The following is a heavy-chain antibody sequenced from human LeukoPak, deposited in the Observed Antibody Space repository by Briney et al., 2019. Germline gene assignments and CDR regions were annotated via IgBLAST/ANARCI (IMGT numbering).Heavy chain of an antibody. Sequence: ASVKVSCKASGYTFTSYGISWVRQAPGQGLEWMGWISAYNGNTNYAQKLQGRVTMTTDTSTSTAYMELRSLRSDDTAVYYCAREGFRWELLSKLDYWGQGTLVTVSS. CDR1: GYTFTSYG. CDR3: AREGFRWELLSKLDY. V-gene: IGHV1-18*01. D-gene: IGHD1-26*01. J-gene: IGHJ4*02. CDR2: ISAYNGNT.